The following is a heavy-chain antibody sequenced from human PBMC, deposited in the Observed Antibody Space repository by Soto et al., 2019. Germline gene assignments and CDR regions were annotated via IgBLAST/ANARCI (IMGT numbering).Heavy chain of an antibody. CDR1: GGTFSSYA. Sequence: ASVKVSCKASGGTFSSYAISWVRQAPGQGLEWMGGIIPIFGTANYAQKFQGRVTITADESTSTAYMELSSLRSGDTAVYYCANQGGGIVLVPAATYYYGMDVWGQGTTVTVSS. J-gene: IGHJ6*02. CDR3: ANQGGGIVLVPAATYYYGMDV. CDR2: IIPIFGTA. D-gene: IGHD2-2*01. V-gene: IGHV1-69*13.